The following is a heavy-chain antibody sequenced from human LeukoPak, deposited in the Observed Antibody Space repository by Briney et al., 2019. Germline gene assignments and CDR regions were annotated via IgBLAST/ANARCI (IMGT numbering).Heavy chain of an antibody. Sequence: PGGSLRLSCAASGFTFSSYSMNWVRQAPGKGLEWVSYISSSSSTIYYADSVKGRFTISRDNSKNTLYLQMNSLRAEDTAVYYCARDGLIWRENYYYYMDVWGKGTTVTVSS. CDR1: GFTFSSYS. V-gene: IGHV3-48*01. D-gene: IGHD1-1*01. CDR3: ARDGLIWRENYYYYMDV. CDR2: ISSSSSTI. J-gene: IGHJ6*03.